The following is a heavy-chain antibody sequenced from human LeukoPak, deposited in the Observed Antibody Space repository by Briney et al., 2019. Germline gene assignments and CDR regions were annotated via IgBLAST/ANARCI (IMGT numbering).Heavy chain of an antibody. J-gene: IGHJ4*02. CDR3: AKIILWFGDKYRDFDY. V-gene: IGHV3-20*04. CDR1: GFSFDDYG. Sequence: GGSLRLSCVASGFSFDDYGMHWVRQTPGKRLEWVSGINWDGESTGYADSVKGRFTISRDNSKNTLYLQMNSLRAEDTAVYYCAKIILWFGDKYRDFDYWGQGTLVTVSS. CDR2: INWDGEST. D-gene: IGHD3-10*01.